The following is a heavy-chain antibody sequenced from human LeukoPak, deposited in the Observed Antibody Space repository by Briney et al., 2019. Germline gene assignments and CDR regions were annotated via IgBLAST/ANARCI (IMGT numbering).Heavy chain of an antibody. D-gene: IGHD3-22*01. CDR2: INHSGST. CDR3: AGVYGSSGYYYFDY. CDR1: GGSFSGYY. V-gene: IGHV4-34*01. J-gene: IGHJ4*02. Sequence: PSETLSLTCAVYGGSFSGYYWSWIRQPPGKGLEWIGEINHSGSTNYNPSLKSRVTISVDTSKNQFSLKLSSVTAADTAVYYCAGVYGSSGYYYFDYWGQGTLVTVSS.